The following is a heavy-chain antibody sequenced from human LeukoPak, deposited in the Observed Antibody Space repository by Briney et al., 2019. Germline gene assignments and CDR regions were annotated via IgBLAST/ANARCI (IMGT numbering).Heavy chain of an antibody. CDR2: IYTSGST. CDR1: GGSISSYY. Sequence: PSETLSLTCTLSGGSISSYYWSWLRQPAGKGLEWIGRIYTSGSTNYNPSLKSRVTMSVDTSKNQCSLKLSSVTAADTAVYYCARMSSSWYGGYFDYWGQGTLVTVSS. J-gene: IGHJ4*02. CDR3: ARMSSSWYGGYFDY. D-gene: IGHD6-13*01. V-gene: IGHV4-4*07.